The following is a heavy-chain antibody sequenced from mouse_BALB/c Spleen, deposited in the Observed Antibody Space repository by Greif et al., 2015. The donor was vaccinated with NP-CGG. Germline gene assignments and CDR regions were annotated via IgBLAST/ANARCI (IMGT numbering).Heavy chain of an antibody. J-gene: IGHJ1*01. D-gene: IGHD1-1*01. V-gene: IGHV7-1*02. CDR1: GFTFSDFY. Sequence: EVKVVDSGGGLVQPGGSLRLSCATSGFTFSDFYMEWVRQPPGKRLEWIAASRNKANDYTTEYSASVKGRFIVSRDTSQSILYLQMNALRAEDTAIYYCARDYYGSSYWYCDVWGAGTTVTVSS. CDR3: ARDYYGSSYWYCDV. CDR2: SRNKANDYTT.